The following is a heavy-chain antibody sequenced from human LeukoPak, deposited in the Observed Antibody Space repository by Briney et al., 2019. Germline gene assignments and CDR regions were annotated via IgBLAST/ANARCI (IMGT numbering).Heavy chain of an antibody. D-gene: IGHD3-10*01. V-gene: IGHV3-11*04. CDR3: ARDHVVPGLVFDH. CDR2: IGIGGSTI. Sequence: GGSLRLSCASSGVTFSDHHMSWIRQAPGKGREWVSNIGIGGSTIDYADSVKGRFTISRDDAKNSLYLQMNSLRAEDTAVYYCARDHVVPGLVFDHWGQGTLVSVSS. CDR1: GVTFSDHH. J-gene: IGHJ4*02.